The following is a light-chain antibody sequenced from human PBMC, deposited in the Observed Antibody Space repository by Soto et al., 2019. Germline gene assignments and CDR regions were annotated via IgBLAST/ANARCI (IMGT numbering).Light chain of an antibody. J-gene: IGKJ5*01. V-gene: IGKV1-5*01. CDR2: DAS. Sequence: IHMTHSPSTLSASVLYRVTITFLSSQSISNRLAWYQQKPGKAPKVLIYDASSLESGVPSRFSGSGSATEFTLTITNVQPDDFATYFCQQYNSFSLITFGQGTRLEIK. CDR3: QQYNSFSLIT. CDR1: QSISNR.